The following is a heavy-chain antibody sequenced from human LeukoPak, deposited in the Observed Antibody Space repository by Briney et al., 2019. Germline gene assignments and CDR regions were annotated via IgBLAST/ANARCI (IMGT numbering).Heavy chain of an antibody. CDR3: ARDLIVPDAMTGSGSYSTDY. CDR1: GYSISSGYY. V-gene: IGHV4-38-2*02. Sequence: SETLSLTCTVSGYSISSGYYWGWIRQPPGKGLEWIGSIYHSGSTNYNPSLKSRVTMSVDTSKNQFSLKLSSVTAADTAVYYCARDLIVPDAMTGSGSYSTDYWGQGTLATVSS. CDR2: IYHSGST. D-gene: IGHD3-10*01. J-gene: IGHJ4*02.